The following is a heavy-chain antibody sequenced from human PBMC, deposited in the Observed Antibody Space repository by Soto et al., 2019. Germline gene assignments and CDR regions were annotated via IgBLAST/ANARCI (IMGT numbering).Heavy chain of an antibody. V-gene: IGHV3-74*01. J-gene: IGHJ4*02. CDR3: AIQDCTNDVCLEAAVTVGGALEY. D-gene: IGHD2-8*01. Sequence: EVQLVESGGGLVQPGKALRLSCAASGFTFSKYWMHWVRQAPGKGPVWVSYISGDGTTTDYADSVKGRFTISRDNANNTVDLQMDSRRVEDTAVYYCAIQDCTNDVCLEAAVTVGGALEYWGQGAQVTVTS. CDR1: GFTFSKYW. CDR2: ISGDGTTT.